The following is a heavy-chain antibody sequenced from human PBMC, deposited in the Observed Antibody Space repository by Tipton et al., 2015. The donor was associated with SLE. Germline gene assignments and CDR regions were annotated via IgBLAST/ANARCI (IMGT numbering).Heavy chain of an antibody. J-gene: IGHJ6*02. CDR3: ATTSYGDYRGYSYGMDV. Sequence: TLSLTCTVSGGSISSYYWGWIRQPPGKGLEWIGSIYYSGSTYYNPSLKSRVTISVDTSKNQFSLRLSSVTAADAAVYYCATTSYGDYRGYSYGMDVWGQGTTVTVSS. D-gene: IGHD4-17*01. CDR2: IYYSGST. V-gene: IGHV4-39*07. CDR1: GGSISSYY.